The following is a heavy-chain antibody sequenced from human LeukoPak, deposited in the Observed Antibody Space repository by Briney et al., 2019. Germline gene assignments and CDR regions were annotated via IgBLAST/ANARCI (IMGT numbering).Heavy chain of an antibody. CDR1: GFTFSSYS. Sequence: GSLRLSCAASGFTFSSYSMNWVRQAPGKGLEWVSYISSSSSTIYYADSVKGRFTISRDNSKNTLFLQMNSLRAEDTAIYYCAISGFYDTSGYLRRFDSWGQGTLVTVSS. J-gene: IGHJ4*02. D-gene: IGHD3-22*01. V-gene: IGHV3-48*01. CDR2: ISSSSSTI. CDR3: AISGFYDTSGYLRRFDS.